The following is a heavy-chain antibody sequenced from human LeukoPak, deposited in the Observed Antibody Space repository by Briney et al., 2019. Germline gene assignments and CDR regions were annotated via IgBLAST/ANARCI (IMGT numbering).Heavy chain of an antibody. CDR3: ARVQVATLTN. D-gene: IGHD5-12*01. J-gene: IGHJ4*02. CDR2: INPNSGGT. V-gene: IGHV1-2*02. CDR1: GYTFTGYY. Sequence: ASVKVSCKSSGYTFTGYYMHWVRQAPGQRLQWMGWINPNSGGTNYARKFQGRVTMTRDTSISTAYMELSRLRSDDRAVYYCARVQVATLTNWGQGTLVTVSS.